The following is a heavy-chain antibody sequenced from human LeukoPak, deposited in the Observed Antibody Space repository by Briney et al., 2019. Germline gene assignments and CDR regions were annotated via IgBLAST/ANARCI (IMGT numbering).Heavy chain of an antibody. V-gene: IGHV4-59*08. J-gene: IGHJ4*02. D-gene: IGHD1-26*01. CDR2: IYYSGST. Sequence: SETLSLTCTVSGGSISGYYWSWIRQPPGKGLEWIGYIYYSGSTNYNPSLKSRISISVDTSKNQFSLRLSFVTAADTAVYYCARLWSGAPFDYWGQGALVTVSS. CDR3: ARLWSGAPFDY. CDR1: GGSISGYY.